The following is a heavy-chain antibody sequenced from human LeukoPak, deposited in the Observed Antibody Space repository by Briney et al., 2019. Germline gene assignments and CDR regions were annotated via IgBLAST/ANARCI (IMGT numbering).Heavy chain of an antibody. Sequence: LSLTCAVYGGPFTGYYWSWIRQPPGKGLEWVSYISSSGSTIYYADSVKGRFTISRDNAKNSLYLQMNSLRAEDTAVYYCAELGITMIGGVWGKGTTVTISS. J-gene: IGHJ6*04. D-gene: IGHD3-10*02. CDR3: AELGITMIGGV. V-gene: IGHV3-11*04. CDR1: GGPFTGYY. CDR2: ISSSGSTI.